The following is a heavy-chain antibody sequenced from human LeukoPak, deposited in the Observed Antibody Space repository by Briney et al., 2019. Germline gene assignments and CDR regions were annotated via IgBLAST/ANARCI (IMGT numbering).Heavy chain of an antibody. V-gene: IGHV3-64*01. CDR1: GFTFSSYA. D-gene: IGHD6-6*01. J-gene: IGHJ6*03. CDR2: ISSNGGST. Sequence: GGSLRLSCAASGFTFSSYAMHWVRQAPGKGLEYVSAISSNGGSTYYANSVKGRFTISRDNSKNTMYLQMGSLRAEDMAVYYCAKSARADYYYYMDVWGKGTTVTVSS. CDR3: AKSARADYYYYMDV.